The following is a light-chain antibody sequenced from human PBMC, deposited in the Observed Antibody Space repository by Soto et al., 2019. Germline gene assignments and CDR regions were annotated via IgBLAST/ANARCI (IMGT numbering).Light chain of an antibody. CDR3: QQYYSYPPT. V-gene: IGKV1-8*01. CDR1: QGISSY. J-gene: IGKJ1*01. CDR2: AAS. Sequence: AVRMTQPPSSLSASTGDRVTITCRASQGISSYLAWYKQKPGKAPKLLIYAASTLQSGVPSRFSGSGSGTDFTLTISCLQSEDFATYYCQQYYSYPPTFGQGTKVEIK.